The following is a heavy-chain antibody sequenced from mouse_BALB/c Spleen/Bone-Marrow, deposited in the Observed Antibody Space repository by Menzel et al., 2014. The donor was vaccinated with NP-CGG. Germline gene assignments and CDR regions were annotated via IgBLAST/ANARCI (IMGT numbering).Heavy chain of an antibody. D-gene: IGHD2-14*01. Sequence: VQLVESGPELVKPGASVKMSCKASGYTFTSYFIHWVKQRPGQGPEWIGWIYPGDGSTKYNEKFKVKTTLTADKSSSTAYMFLSSLISEDSAIYFCAYYRYDEYFDVWGAGTTVTVSS. V-gene: IGHV1S56*01. CDR1: GYTFTSYF. J-gene: IGHJ1*01. CDR3: AYYRYDEYFDV. CDR2: IYPGDGST.